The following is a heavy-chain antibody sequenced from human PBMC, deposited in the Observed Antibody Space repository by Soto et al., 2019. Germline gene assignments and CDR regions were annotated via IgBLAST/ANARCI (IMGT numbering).Heavy chain of an antibody. D-gene: IGHD6-13*01. CDR2: ISGSDGST. CDR3: ARDRERDAWYEDS. V-gene: IGHV3-23*01. CDR1: GFSFSSYA. Sequence: VQLLESGGGLVQPGGSLRLSCVASGFSFSSYAMSWVRQAPGEGLEWVSVISGSDGSTYYADSVKGRFTISRDDSKNTLYLQINSLRAEDTAVYYCARDRERDAWYEDSWGQGTLVTVSS. J-gene: IGHJ4*02.